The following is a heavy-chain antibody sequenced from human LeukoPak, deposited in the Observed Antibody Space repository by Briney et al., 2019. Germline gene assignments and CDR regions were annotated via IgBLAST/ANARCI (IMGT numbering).Heavy chain of an antibody. CDR3: ARDWVRAAQGFLGVY. V-gene: IGHV3-30*01. CDR2: ISYDGSNK. J-gene: IGHJ4*02. Sequence: PGGSLRLSCAASGFTFSSYAMLWVRQAPGKGLEWVAVISYDGSNKYYADSVKGRFTISRDNSKNTLYLQMNSLRAEDTAVYYCARDWVRAAQGFLGVYWGQGTLVTVSS. CDR1: GFTFSSYA. D-gene: IGHD3-10*01.